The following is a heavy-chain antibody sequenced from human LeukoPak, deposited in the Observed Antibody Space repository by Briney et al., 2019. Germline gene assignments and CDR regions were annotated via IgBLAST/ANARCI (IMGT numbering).Heavy chain of an antibody. CDR3: PRDRDILTGYHFDY. D-gene: IGHD3-9*01. V-gene: IGHV3-48*02. Sequence: PGGSLRLSCAASGFTFSSYSMNWVRQAPGKGLEWVSYISSSSSTIYYADSVKGRFTISRDNAKNSLYLQMNSLRDEDTAVYYCPRDRDILTGYHFDYWGQGTLVTVSS. CDR1: GFTFSSYS. CDR2: ISSSSSTI. J-gene: IGHJ4*02.